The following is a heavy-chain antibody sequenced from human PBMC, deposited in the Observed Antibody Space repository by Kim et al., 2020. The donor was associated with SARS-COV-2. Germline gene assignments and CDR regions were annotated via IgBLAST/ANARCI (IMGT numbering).Heavy chain of an antibody. D-gene: IGHD3-16*01. V-gene: IGHV5-51*01. J-gene: IGHJ4*02. CDR3: ARLRLGDLDYFDY. Sequence: RYSPSFQGQVTISVDKSISPAYLQWSRLKASDTAIYYCARLRLGDLDYFDYWGQGTLVPVSS.